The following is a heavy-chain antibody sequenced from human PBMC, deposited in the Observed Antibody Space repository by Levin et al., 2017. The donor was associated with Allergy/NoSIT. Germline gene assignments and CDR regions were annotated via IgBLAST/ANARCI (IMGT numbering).Heavy chain of an antibody. CDR1: GFTFDDYA. J-gene: IGHJ3*02. CDR3: AKVSSGWYYDAFDI. Sequence: LSLTCAASGFTFDDYAMHWVRQAPGKGLEWVSGISWNSGSIGYADSVKGRFTISRDNAKNSLYLQMNSLRAEDTALYYCAKVSSGWYYDAFDIWGQGTMVTVSS. CDR2: ISWNSGSI. V-gene: IGHV3-9*01. D-gene: IGHD6-19*01.